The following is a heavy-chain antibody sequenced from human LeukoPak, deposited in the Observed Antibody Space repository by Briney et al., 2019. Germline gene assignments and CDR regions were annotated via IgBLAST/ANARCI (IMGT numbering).Heavy chain of an antibody. Sequence: PGGSLRLSCAASGFTFSSYWMSWVRQAPGKRLEWVANIKQDGSEKYYVDSVKGRFTISRDNAKNSLYLQMNSLRAEDTAVYYCARDIGDYLLYYFDYWGQGTLVTVSS. D-gene: IGHD4-17*01. CDR1: GFTFSSYW. CDR2: IKQDGSEK. J-gene: IGHJ4*02. CDR3: ARDIGDYLLYYFDY. V-gene: IGHV3-7*01.